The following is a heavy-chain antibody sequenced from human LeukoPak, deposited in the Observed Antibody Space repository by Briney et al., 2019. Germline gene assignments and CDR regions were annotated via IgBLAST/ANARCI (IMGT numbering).Heavy chain of an antibody. D-gene: IGHD3-10*01. CDR1: GFTFSSYA. Sequence: GGSLRLSCAASGFTFSSYAMSWVRQAPGKGLEWVSAISGSGGSTYYADSVKGRFTISRDNSKNTLYLQMNSLRAEDTAVDYCAGGSMVRGVIRNYYYGMDVWGQGTTVTVSS. J-gene: IGHJ6*02. CDR3: AGGSMVRGVIRNYYYGMDV. CDR2: ISGSGGST. V-gene: IGHV3-23*01.